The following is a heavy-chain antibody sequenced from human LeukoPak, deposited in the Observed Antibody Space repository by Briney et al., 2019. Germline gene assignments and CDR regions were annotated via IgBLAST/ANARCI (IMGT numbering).Heavy chain of an antibody. V-gene: IGHV4-39*07. Sequence: SETLSLTCTVSGGSISRSSYYWGWIHQPPGKGLEWIGSIYYSGSTYYNPSLKSRVTISVDTSKRQFSLKLSSVTAADAAVYYCARDRIGATAGFDYWGQGTLVTVSS. CDR3: ARDRIGATAGFDY. J-gene: IGHJ4*02. CDR1: GGSISRSSYY. D-gene: IGHD6-13*01. CDR2: IYYSGST.